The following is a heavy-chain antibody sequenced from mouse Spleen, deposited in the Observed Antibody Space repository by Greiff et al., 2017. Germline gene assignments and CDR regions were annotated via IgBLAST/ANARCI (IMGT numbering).Heavy chain of an antibody. CDR1: GFAFSSYD. V-gene: IGHV5-12-1*01. D-gene: IGHD1-1*01. J-gene: IGHJ3*01. Sequence: EVQGVESGGGLVKPGGSLKLSCAASGFAFSSYDMSWVRQTPEKRLEWVAYISSGGGSTYYPDTVKGRFTISRDNAKNTLYLQMSSLKSEDTAMYYCARHGYGSSAFAYWGQGTLVTVSA. CDR2: ISSGGGST. CDR3: ARHGYGSSAFAY.